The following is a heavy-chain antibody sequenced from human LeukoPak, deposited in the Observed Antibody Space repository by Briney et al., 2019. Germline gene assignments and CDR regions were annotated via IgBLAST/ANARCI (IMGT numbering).Heavy chain of an antibody. J-gene: IGHJ4*02. Sequence: ASVKVSCKASGYTFTTYYIHWVRQAPGQGLEWMGIIDPSGGSTDYAQKFQGRVTITADESTSTAYMELSSLRSEDTAVYYCARGTTNVQPADYWGQGTLVTVSS. D-gene: IGHD1-26*01. CDR1: GYTFTTYY. CDR2: IDPSGGST. CDR3: ARGTTNVQPADY. V-gene: IGHV1-46*01.